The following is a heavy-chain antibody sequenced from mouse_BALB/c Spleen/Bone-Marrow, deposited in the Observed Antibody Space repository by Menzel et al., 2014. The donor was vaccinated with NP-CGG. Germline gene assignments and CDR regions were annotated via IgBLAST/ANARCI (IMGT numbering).Heavy chain of an antibody. J-gene: IGHJ2*01. CDR1: GYVFSTYW. CDR2: IYPGDGDT. Sequence: VQLQQSGAELVRPGSSVKISCESSGYVFSTYWINWLKQRPGQGLEWIGQIYPGDGDTDYNGKFKDKATLTADKSSNTAYMQLRSLTSEAAAVCFCARGGIYVDDWGQGTTLTVSS. V-gene: IGHV1-80*01. CDR3: ARGGIYVDD.